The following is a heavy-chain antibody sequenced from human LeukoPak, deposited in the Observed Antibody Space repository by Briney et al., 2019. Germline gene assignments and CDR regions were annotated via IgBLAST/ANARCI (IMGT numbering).Heavy chain of an antibody. CDR3: ARQEYCSGGSCYTWFDP. J-gene: IGHJ5*02. CDR2: IYPADSDI. V-gene: IGHV5-51*01. Sequence: GESLKISCKGSGYSINNYWIGWVRQMPGKGLEWMGIIYPADSDIRYSPSSQGQVTISADKSIGTAYLQWSSLKASDTAMYYCARQEYCSGGSCYTWFDPWGQGTLVTVSS. CDR1: GYSINNYW. D-gene: IGHD2-15*01.